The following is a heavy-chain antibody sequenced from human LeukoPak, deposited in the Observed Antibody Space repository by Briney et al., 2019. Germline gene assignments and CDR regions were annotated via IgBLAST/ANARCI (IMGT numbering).Heavy chain of an antibody. V-gene: IGHV4-59*01. CDR2: IYYGGCT. D-gene: IGHD3-16*02. CDR3: ARGRARDGSYPWFDS. J-gene: IGHJ5*01. CDR1: GDSIGSYY. Sequence: SETLSLTCSVSGDSIGSYYWTWIRQSPGKGLEWIGYIYYGGCTNHSSSLKSRVSISVDTSNNQFSLQLRSVSAADTAIYYCARGRARDGSYPWFDSWGQGTLVTVSS.